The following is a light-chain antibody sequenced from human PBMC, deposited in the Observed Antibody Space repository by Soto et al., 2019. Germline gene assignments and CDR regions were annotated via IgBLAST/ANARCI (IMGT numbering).Light chain of an antibody. J-gene: IGKJ5*01. CDR2: DAS. V-gene: IGKV3-11*01. Sequence: EIVLTHSPDTLSLSPGERATLSCWASHSVTTHLAWFQQRPGQTPRLLIYDASTRAPGIPARFSGRGSGAEFTLASSSLEPEDFAVYYGQQRSDLITVGQRPCLQIK. CDR3: QQRSDLIT. CDR1: HSVTTH.